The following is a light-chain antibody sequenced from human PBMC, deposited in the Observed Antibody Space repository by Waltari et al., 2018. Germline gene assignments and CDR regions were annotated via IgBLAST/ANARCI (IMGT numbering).Light chain of an antibody. V-gene: IGLV3-21*03. CDR2: DGR. CDR1: KIGSKS. Sequence: SYVLTQPPSVSVAPGKTATITCGGNKIGSKSLHWYQQKPGQAPVLVVYDGRDRPAGIPDRFSGSNSGNTATLTINRVEAGDEADYYCQVWDSTSDHVVFGGGTKLTVL. CDR3: QVWDSTSDHVV. J-gene: IGLJ3*02.